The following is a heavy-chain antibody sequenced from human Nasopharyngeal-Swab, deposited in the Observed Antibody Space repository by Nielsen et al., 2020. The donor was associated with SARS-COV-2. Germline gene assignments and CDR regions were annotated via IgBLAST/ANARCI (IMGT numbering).Heavy chain of an antibody. Sequence: GESLKTPCKGPGYRLTSYWIGWVRQMPGKGLEWMGIIYPGDSETRYSPSFQGQVTISADKSISTAYLQWSSLKASDTAVYYCARPLWSYADHFDYWGQGTLVTVSS. J-gene: IGHJ4*02. CDR3: ARPLWSYADHFDY. V-gene: IGHV5-51*01. CDR1: GYRLTSYW. CDR2: IYPGDSET. D-gene: IGHD1-26*01.